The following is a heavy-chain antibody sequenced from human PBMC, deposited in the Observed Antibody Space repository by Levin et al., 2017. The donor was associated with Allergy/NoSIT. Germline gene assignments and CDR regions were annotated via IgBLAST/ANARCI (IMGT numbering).Heavy chain of an antibody. CDR1: GFTFSSYA. Sequence: GESLKISCAASGFTFSSYAMTWVRQAPGKGLEWVSGISGSGGSTYYADSVKGRFTISRDNSKNTLYLQMNSLRAEDTAVYYCAKDRGFSSTWFNGDYWGQGTLVTVSS. CDR3: AKDRGFSSTWFNGDY. V-gene: IGHV3-23*01. J-gene: IGHJ4*02. D-gene: IGHD6-13*01. CDR2: ISGSGGST.